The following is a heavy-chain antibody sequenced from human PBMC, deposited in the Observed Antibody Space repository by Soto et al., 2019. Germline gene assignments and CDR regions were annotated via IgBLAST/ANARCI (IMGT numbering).Heavy chain of an antibody. D-gene: IGHD2-8*01. CDR2: INHSGST. CDR3: ARGGLMVYAMFDY. Sequence: QVQLQQWGAGLLKPSETLSLTCAVYGGSFSGYYWSWIHQPPGKGLEWIGEINHSGSTKYNPSLNSRVTISGDTSKNQFSLRLSSVTAADTALYYCARGGLMVYAMFDYWGQGTLVTVSS. V-gene: IGHV4-34*01. CDR1: GGSFSGYY. J-gene: IGHJ4*02.